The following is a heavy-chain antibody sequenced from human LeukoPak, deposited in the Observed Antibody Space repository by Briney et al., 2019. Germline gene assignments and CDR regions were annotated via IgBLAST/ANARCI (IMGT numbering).Heavy chain of an antibody. CDR2: VYYSGST. D-gene: IGHD6-13*01. CDR3: AGSTGTVFDY. CDR1: GDFITAYY. Sequence: SETLSLTCTVSGDFITAYYWSWIRQPPGKGLEWIGYVYYSGSTEYNPSLRSRVTISLEMSKHQFSLNLTSVTAADTAVYYCAGSTGTVFDYWGQGALVTVSS. J-gene: IGHJ4*02. V-gene: IGHV4-59*01.